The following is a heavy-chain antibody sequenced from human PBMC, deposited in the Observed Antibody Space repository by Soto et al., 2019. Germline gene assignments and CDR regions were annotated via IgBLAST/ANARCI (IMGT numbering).Heavy chain of an antibody. J-gene: IGHJ5*02. V-gene: IGHV4-39*01. CDR1: GGSVSSSSYY. CDR2: IYYSGST. CDR3: ARPISQGVTGWFDP. Sequence: QLQLQESGPGLVKPSETLSLTCTVSGGSVSSSSYYWGWIRQPPGKGLEWIGSIYYSGSTYYNPSLKSRVTISVDTSKNQFSLKLSSVTAADTAVYYCARPISQGVTGWFDPWGQGTLVTVSS. D-gene: IGHD2-21*02.